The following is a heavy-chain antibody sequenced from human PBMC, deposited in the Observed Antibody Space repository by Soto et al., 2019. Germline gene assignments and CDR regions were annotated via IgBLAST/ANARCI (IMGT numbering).Heavy chain of an antibody. J-gene: IGHJ6*02. CDR3: AREETAWPLAYGLDV. CDR1: GFSFSTYS. Sequence: LRLSCEASGFSFSTYSMHWVRQAPGKGLEWVSSIGRRSDIYYADSVKGRFTISRDNAKNSVSLQMNSLRDEDTAVYYCAREETAWPLAYGLDVWGQGTTVPSP. V-gene: IGHV3-21*01. CDR2: IGRRSDI. D-gene: IGHD2-21*02.